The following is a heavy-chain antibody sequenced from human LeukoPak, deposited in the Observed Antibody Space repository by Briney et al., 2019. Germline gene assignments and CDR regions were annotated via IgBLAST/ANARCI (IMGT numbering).Heavy chain of an antibody. CDR3: AVVDPSPEVAPFDY. J-gene: IGHJ4*02. CDR1: GYSFTSYC. D-gene: IGHD2-21*01. Sequence: GESLKISCKGSGYSFTSYCIGWVRQMPGKGLEWMGIIYPGDADARYSPSFQGQVTISADKSISTASPQWSSLQASDTAMYYCAVVDPSPEVAPFDYWGQGTLVTVSS. CDR2: IYPGDADA. V-gene: IGHV5-51*01.